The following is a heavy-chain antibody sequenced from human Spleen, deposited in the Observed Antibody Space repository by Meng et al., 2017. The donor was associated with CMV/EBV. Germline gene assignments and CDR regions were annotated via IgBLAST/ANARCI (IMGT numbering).Heavy chain of an antibody. V-gene: IGHV3-9*01. Sequence: SLKISCAASGLTFDDHAMHWVRQVPGKGLEWVSGISWNSGSIDYADSVKGRFTISRDNAKNSLYLQMNSLRPEDTALYYCAKDMTPNPPTAGFDYWGQGTLVTVSS. CDR2: ISWNSGSI. J-gene: IGHJ4*02. CDR3: AKDMTPNPPTAGFDY. CDR1: GLTFDDHA. D-gene: IGHD6-13*01.